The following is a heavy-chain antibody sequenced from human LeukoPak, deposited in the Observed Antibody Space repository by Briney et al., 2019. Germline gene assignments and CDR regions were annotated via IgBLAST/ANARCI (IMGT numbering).Heavy chain of an antibody. CDR1: GYTFTSYG. CDR2: ISAYNGNT. V-gene: IGHV1-18*01. CDR3: ARVGYDFWSGYNYYYGMDV. D-gene: IGHD3-3*01. J-gene: IGHJ6*02. Sequence: ASVKASCKASGYTFTSYGISWVRQAPGQGLEWMGWISAYNGNTNYAQKLQGRVTMTTDTSTSTAYMELRSLRSDDTAVYYCARVGYDFWSGYNYYYGMDVWGQGTTVTVSS.